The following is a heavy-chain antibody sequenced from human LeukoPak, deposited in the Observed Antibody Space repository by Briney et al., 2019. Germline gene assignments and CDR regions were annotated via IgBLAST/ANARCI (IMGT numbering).Heavy chain of an antibody. V-gene: IGHV4-59*01. Sequence: GSLRLSCAASGFTFSDYYMTWIRQPPEKGLEWIGYIYYSGSTNYNPSLKSRVTISVDTSKNQFSLKLSSVTAADTAVYYCARVGTSYYYDSSGRGSNAFDIWGQGTMVTVSS. CDR1: GFTFSDYY. CDR3: ARVGTSYYYDSSGRGSNAFDI. J-gene: IGHJ3*02. CDR2: IYYSGST. D-gene: IGHD3-22*01.